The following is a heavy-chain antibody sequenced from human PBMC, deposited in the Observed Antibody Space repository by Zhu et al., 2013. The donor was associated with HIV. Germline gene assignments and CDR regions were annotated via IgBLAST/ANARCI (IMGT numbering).Heavy chain of an antibody. J-gene: IGHJ4*02. CDR1: GFTFSNYN. CDR3: ARLSSSGWFSDY. D-gene: IGHD6-19*01. Sequence: EVQLVESGGGLVQPGGSLRLSCAASGFTFSNYNMNWVRQAPGKGLEWVSYISRSSSNIYHADSVKGRFTISRDNAKNSLYLQMDSLRVEDTALYYCARLSSSGWFSDYWGREPWSPSPQ. V-gene: IGHV3-48*04. CDR2: ISRSSSNI.